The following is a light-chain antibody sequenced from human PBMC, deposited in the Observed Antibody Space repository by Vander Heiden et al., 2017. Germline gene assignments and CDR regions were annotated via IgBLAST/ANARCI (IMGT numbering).Light chain of an antibody. CDR1: QSLLHSNGYNY. Sequence: DIVTTQSPPSLPVTPGEPASISCRSSQSLLHSNGYNYLDWYLQKPGQSPQLLIYLGSNRASGVPDRFSGSGSGTDFTLKISRVEAEDVGVYYCRQALQTPRTFGQGTKVEIK. V-gene: IGKV2-28*01. CDR3: RQALQTPRT. CDR2: LGS. J-gene: IGKJ1*01.